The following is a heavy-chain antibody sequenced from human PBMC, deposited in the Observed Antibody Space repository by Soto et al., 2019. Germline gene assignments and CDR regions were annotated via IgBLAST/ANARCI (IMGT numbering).Heavy chain of an antibody. CDR2: TFYRSKWNF. CDR3: ATAGVPLFTLVPNFDH. CDR1: GDSVSSTTAA. V-gene: IGHV6-1*01. D-gene: IGHD2-8*01. Sequence: SQTLSLTCAVSGDSVSSTTAAWNWIRRSPSGGLEWLGRTFYRSKWNFDFGISVKSRISISPDTSKNEFSLQLKSVTPEDTAVYYCATAGVPLFTLVPNFDHWGQGTLVTVYS. J-gene: IGHJ4*02.